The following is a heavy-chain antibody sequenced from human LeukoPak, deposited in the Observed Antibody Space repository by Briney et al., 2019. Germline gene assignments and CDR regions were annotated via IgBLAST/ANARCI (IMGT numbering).Heavy chain of an antibody. CDR1: GGSISSGPYY. V-gene: IGHV4-61*02. CDR2: IYTGGST. D-gene: IGHD1/OR15-1a*01. CDR3: ARLLRAGRTID. J-gene: IGHJ4*02. Sequence: PSQTLSLTCTVSGGSISSGPYYWSWIRQPAGKGLEWIGRIYTGGSTNYNPSLKSRVTISVDTSKNQFSLKLSSVTAADTAVYYCARLLRAGRTIDWGQGTLVTVSS.